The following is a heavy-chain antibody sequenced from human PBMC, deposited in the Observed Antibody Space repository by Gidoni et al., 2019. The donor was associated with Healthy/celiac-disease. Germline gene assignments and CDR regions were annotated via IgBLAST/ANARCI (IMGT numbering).Heavy chain of an antibody. CDR2: IYYSGST. Sequence: QVQLQESGPGLVKPSQTLSLTCTVSGGSISSNAYYWSWIRQHPGKGLEWIGYIYYSGSTYYNPSLNSRVTISVDTSKNQFSLKLSSMTAADTAVYYCARDKEYSSSLVMDVWGQGTTVTVSS. CDR3: ARDKEYSSSLVMDV. CDR1: GGSISSNAYY. J-gene: IGHJ6*02. D-gene: IGHD6-6*01. V-gene: IGHV4-31*03.